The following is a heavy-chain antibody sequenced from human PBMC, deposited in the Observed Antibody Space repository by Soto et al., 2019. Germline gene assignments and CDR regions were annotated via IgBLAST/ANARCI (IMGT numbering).Heavy chain of an antibody. Sequence: SLKISCKGSGYSFTSYLISWVRQMPGKGLEWMGRIDPSDSYTNYSPSFQGHVTISADKSISTAYLQWSSLKASGTAMYYCARQQKEYYYYGMDVWGQGTTVTVSS. CDR2: IDPSDSYT. V-gene: IGHV5-10-1*01. CDR1: GYSFTSYL. CDR3: ARQQKEYYYYGMDV. J-gene: IGHJ6*02.